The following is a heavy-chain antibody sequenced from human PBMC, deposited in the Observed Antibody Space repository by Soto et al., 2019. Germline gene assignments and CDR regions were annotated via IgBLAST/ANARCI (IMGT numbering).Heavy chain of an antibody. CDR2: IYHSGST. CDR3: ARGPSGDKIDY. V-gene: IGHV4-30-2*05. J-gene: IGHJ4*02. D-gene: IGHD7-27*01. Sequence: SETLSLTCTVSGGSISSGGYSWSWIRQPPGKGLEWIGYIYHSGSTYYNPSLKSRVTISADTSETQFSLKLSSVSAADTAVYYCARGPSGDKIDYWGQGIQVTVSS. CDR1: GGSISSGGYS.